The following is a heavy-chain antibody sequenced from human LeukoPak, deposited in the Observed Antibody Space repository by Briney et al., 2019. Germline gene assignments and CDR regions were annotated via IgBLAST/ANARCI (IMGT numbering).Heavy chain of an antibody. Sequence: GGSLRLSCAASGFTFINYAMNWVRQAPGKGLEWVSYISSSSSYTNYADSVKGRFTISRDNAKNSLYLQMTSLRAEDTAVYYCAREVAAAGFDYWGQGTLVTVSS. CDR2: ISSSSSYT. J-gene: IGHJ4*02. CDR1: GFTFINYA. CDR3: AREVAAAGFDY. D-gene: IGHD6-13*01. V-gene: IGHV3-11*05.